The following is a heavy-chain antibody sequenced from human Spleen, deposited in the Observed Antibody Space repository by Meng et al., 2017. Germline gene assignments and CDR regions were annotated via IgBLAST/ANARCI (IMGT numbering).Heavy chain of an antibody. J-gene: IGHJ4*02. Sequence: QVQLVESGGGVVQTGRSLRLSCAASGFTFSSYAMHWVRQAPGKGLEWVAVISYDGSNKYYADSVKGRFTISRDNSKSTLYLQMNSLRVDDTAVYHCARWTSHYDFWGQGTLVTVSS. CDR3: ARWTSHYDF. V-gene: IGHV3-30-3*01. CDR2: ISYDGSNK. D-gene: IGHD3/OR15-3a*01. CDR1: GFTFSSYA.